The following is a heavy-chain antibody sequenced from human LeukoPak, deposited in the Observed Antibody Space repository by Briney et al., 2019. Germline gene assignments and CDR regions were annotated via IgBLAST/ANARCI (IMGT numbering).Heavy chain of an antibody. CDR3: ANSVWGSYRHSPDY. CDR2: ISDDGSNK. Sequence: PRGSLRLSCAASGFSFSSYGMHWVRQAPGKGLEWVAVISDDGSNKYYADSVKGRFTISRDNSKNTLYLQMNSLRIEDTAVYYCANSVWGSYRHSPDYWGQGTLVTVSS. CDR1: GFSFSSYG. V-gene: IGHV3-30*18. D-gene: IGHD3-16*02. J-gene: IGHJ4*02.